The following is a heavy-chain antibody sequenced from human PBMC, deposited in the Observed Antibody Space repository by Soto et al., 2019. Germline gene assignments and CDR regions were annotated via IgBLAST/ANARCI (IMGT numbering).Heavy chain of an antibody. Sequence: PSETLSLTCTVSGGSISSGDYYWSWIRQPPGKGLEWIGYIYYSGSTYYNPSLKSRVTISVDTSTNQFSLKLSSVTAADTAVYYCARYYSFKDYDSWSGYPNWFDPWGEGNLVTVCS. CDR2: IYYSGST. J-gene: IGHJ5*02. CDR3: ARYYSFKDYDSWSGYPNWFDP. V-gene: IGHV4-30-4*01. D-gene: IGHD3-3*01. CDR1: GGSISSGDYY.